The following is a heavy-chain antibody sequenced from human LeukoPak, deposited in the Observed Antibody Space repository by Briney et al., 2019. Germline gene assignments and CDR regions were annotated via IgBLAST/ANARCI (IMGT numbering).Heavy chain of an antibody. CDR1: GYTLSELS. Sequence: GASVKVSCKVSGYTLSELSMQWVPRAPGKGLEWMGGFDPEDGETIYAQKFQGRVTMTEDTSTDTAYMELSSPRSEDTAVYYCATGTPSTHHFCSVAAYWGQGTLVTVSS. D-gene: IGHD3-3*02. CDR2: FDPEDGET. J-gene: IGHJ4*02. CDR3: ATGTPSTHHFCSVAAY. V-gene: IGHV1-24*01.